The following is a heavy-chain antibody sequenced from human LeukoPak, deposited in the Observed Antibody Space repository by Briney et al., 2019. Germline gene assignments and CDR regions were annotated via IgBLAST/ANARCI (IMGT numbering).Heavy chain of an antibody. V-gene: IGHV3-48*02. CDR2: ITSNSATI. J-gene: IGHJ4*02. CDR1: GFTFSVYS. CDR3: ARSVGSHFDY. D-gene: IGHD1-26*01. Sequence: PGGSLRLSCAASGFTFSVYSMNWVRQPPGMGLEWVSYITSNSATIQYADSVKGRFTISRDNAKNSLSLQMNSLRDEDTAVYYCARSVGSHFDYWGQGMLVTVSS.